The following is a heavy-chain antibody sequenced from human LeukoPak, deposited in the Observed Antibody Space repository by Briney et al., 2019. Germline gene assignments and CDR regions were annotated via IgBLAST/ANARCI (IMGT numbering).Heavy chain of an antibody. CDR2: LYYSGST. J-gene: IGHJ4*02. D-gene: IGHD5-24*01. CDR1: GGSISSHY. CDR3: VRSNDRDGYNLGY. V-gene: IGHV4-59*08. Sequence: PSETLSLTCSVSGGSISSHYWSWIRQPPGKGLEWIGYLYYSGSTNYNPSLKGRVTISVHTSKEQFSLKLSSVTAADTAVYYCVRSNDRDGYNLGYWGQGTLVTVSS.